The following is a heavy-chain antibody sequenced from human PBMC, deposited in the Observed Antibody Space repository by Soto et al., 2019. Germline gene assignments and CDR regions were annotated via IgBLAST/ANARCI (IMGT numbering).Heavy chain of an antibody. CDR1: GGSISSYY. CDR3: ARDRRMCSGGSCLYFDY. V-gene: IGHV4-59*01. D-gene: IGHD2-15*01. CDR2: IYYSGST. Sequence: PSETLSLTCTVSGGSISSYYWSWIRQPPGKGLEWIGYIYYSGSTNYNPSLKSRVTISVDTSKNQFSLKLSSVTAADTAVYYCARDRRMCSGGSCLYFDYWGQGTPVTVSS. J-gene: IGHJ4*02.